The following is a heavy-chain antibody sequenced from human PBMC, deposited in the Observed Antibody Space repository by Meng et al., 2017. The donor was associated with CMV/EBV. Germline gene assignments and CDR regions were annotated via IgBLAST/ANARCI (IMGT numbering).Heavy chain of an antibody. CDR2: ISSSSSTI. CDR1: GFTFSSYS. Sequence: GESLKISCAASGFTFSSYSMNWVRQAPGKGLEWVSYISSSSSTIDYADSVKCRFTISRDNAKNSLYLQMNSLRAEDTAVYYCAAGLETQEYYFDYWGQGTLVTVSS. V-gene: IGHV3-48*04. CDR3: AAGLETQEYYFDY. J-gene: IGHJ4*02. D-gene: IGHD3/OR15-3a*01.